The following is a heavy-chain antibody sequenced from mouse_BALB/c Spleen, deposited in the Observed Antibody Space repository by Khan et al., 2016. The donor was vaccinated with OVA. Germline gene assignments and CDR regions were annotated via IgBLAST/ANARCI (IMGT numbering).Heavy chain of an antibody. V-gene: IGHV1-76*01. CDR2: IYPGTDNT. D-gene: IGHD1-1*01. CDR1: GYIFTSYW. J-gene: IGHJ2*01. Sequence: VQLKQSGAELVRPGASVKLSCKTSGYIFTSYWIHWVKQRSGHGLEWIARIYPGTDNTYYNEKLRDKATLTADKSSSTAYIQLSSLKAEDSAVYFCAREEALYYFAYWGQGTTLTVSS. CDR3: AREEALYYFAY.